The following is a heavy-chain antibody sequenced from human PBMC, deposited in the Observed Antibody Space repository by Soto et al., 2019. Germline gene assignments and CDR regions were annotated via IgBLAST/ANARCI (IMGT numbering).Heavy chain of an antibody. V-gene: IGHV4-59*08. CDR1: DDSSSNYK. J-gene: IGHJ6*02. D-gene: IGHD3-10*01. CDR3: VRQGFGRLHGLVDV. Sequence: QVQLQESGPGLVKPSETLSLTCTVSDDSSSNYKWSWIRQPPGRRLEWIGYIDSNGGTSYNPSLPSRVTISIDPSATQFVLTMSSVPAADTAVYYCVRQGFGRLHGLVDVWGQGTTVTVSS. CDR2: IDSNGGT.